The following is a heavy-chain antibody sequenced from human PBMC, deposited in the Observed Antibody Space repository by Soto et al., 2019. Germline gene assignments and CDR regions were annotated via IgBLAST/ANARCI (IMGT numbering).Heavy chain of an antibody. D-gene: IGHD3-16*01. V-gene: IGHV3-33*01. CDR1: GFTFSNYG. CDR2: IWYDGSNK. Sequence: QVQLVESGGGVVQPGRSLRLACAASGFTFSNYGMHWVRQAPGKGLQWVAVIWYDGSNKYYADSVRGRFTISRDNSKNTLSRQLTSLRPEDTAVYYCETDKLITPLQAPEIRVDFWGQGTLGTVSA. CDR3: ETDKLITPLQAPEIRVDF. J-gene: IGHJ4*02.